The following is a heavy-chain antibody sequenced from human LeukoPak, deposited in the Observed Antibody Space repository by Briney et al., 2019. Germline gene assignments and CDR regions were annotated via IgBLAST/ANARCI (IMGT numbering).Heavy chain of an antibody. V-gene: IGHV3-74*01. CDR1: GFTFSSYW. Sequence: GGSLRLSCAASGFTFSSYWMHWVRQAPWKGPVWVARTNRDGSSTAYADSVKGRFTISKDNAKNTLYLLMNSLRAEDTAVYYCARDSVEWCIFDYWGQGTLVTVSS. D-gene: IGHD2-15*01. J-gene: IGHJ4*02. CDR2: TNRDGSST. CDR3: ARDSVEWCIFDY.